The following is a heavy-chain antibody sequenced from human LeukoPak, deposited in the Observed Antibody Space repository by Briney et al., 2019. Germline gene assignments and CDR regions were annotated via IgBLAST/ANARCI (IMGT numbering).Heavy chain of an antibody. J-gene: IGHJ4*02. Sequence: GSLGLSCAASGFSFSTADMHWVRQAPGKGLEWVAFLRSGGNDKYYAGSVKGRFTISRDNSKNTLFLQMHSLRAEDTAVYYCAKDLFGSGSYEYWGQGTLVTVSS. D-gene: IGHD3-10*01. V-gene: IGHV3-30*02. CDR3: AKDLFGSGSYEY. CDR1: GFSFSTAD. CDR2: LRSGGNDK.